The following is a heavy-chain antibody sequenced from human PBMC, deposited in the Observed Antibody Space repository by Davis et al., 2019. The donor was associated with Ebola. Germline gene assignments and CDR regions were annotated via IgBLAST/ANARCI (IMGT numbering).Heavy chain of an antibody. Sequence: PGGSLRLSCTASGFTFSSYGMHWVRQAPGKGLEWVAFIRYDGSKDYYADSLKGRFTISRDNSKNTVYLQMNSLRDEDTAVYYCAKDIDYGDPSWGQGNLVIVSS. D-gene: IGHD4-17*01. CDR1: GFTFSSYG. J-gene: IGHJ5*02. V-gene: IGHV3-30*02. CDR2: IRYDGSKD. CDR3: AKDIDYGDPS.